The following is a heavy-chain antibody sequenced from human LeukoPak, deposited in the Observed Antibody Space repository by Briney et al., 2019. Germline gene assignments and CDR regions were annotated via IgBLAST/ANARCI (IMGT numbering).Heavy chain of an antibody. CDR1: GFTFNSYV. CDR3: ANEIRPNDY. J-gene: IGHJ4*02. CDR2: ISYDGSNK. V-gene: IGHV3-30*04. D-gene: IGHD4-17*01. Sequence: GGFLRLSCAASGFTFNSYVMHWVRQAPGKGLEWLADISYDGSNKYYADSVQGRFTISRDNSKNTVYLQMNSLRAEDTAVYYCANEIRPNDYWGQGTLVTVSS.